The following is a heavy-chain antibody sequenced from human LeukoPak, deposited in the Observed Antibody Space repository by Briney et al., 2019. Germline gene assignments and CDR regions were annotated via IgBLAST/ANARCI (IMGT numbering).Heavy chain of an antibody. CDR3: ARRPGGDPAMFRGGPYGMDV. J-gene: IGHJ6*02. D-gene: IGHD3-10*01. CDR2: INPNSGGT. Sequence: ASVKVSCKASGYTFSDYYMHWVRQAPGQGLEWMGWINPNSGGTNYAQKFQGRVTMTRDTSISTACMELSRLRSDDTAVYYCARRPGGDPAMFRGGPYGMDVWGQGTTVTVSS. CDR1: GYTFSDYY. V-gene: IGHV1-2*02.